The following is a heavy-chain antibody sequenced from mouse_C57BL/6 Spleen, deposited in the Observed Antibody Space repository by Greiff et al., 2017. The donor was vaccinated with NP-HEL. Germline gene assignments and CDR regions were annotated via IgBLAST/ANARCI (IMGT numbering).Heavy chain of an antibody. Sequence: QVQLQQSGAELVMPGASVKLSCKASGYTFTSYWMHWVKQRPGQGLEWIGEIDPSDSYTNYNQKFKGKATLTVDKSSSTAYMQLSSLTSEDSAVYYCARGGYGNSWYFDVWGTGTTVTVSS. D-gene: IGHD2-10*02. CDR2: IDPSDSYT. J-gene: IGHJ1*03. CDR3: ARGGYGNSWYFDV. V-gene: IGHV1-69*01. CDR1: GYTFTSYW.